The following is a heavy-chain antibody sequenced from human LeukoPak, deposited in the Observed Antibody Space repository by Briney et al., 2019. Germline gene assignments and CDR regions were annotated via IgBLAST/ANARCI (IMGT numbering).Heavy chain of an antibody. J-gene: IGHJ5*02. CDR2: INSDGSST. D-gene: IGHD6-19*01. Sequence: GGSLRLSCAASGFTFSVYWMHWVRQAPGRGLVWVSLINSDGSSTRYADSVKGRFTISRDNAKDTLYLQMNSLRAEDTAVYYCARGKAVAGTFSWFDPWGQGTLVTVSS. V-gene: IGHV3-74*01. CDR1: GFTFSVYW. CDR3: ARGKAVAGTFSWFDP.